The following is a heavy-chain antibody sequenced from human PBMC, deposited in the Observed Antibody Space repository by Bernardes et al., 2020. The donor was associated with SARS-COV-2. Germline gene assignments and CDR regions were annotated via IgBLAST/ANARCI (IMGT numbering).Heavy chain of an antibody. CDR1: GFSFSRHW. D-gene: IGHD3-22*01. J-gene: IGHJ4*02. V-gene: IGHV3-7*03. Sequence: GGSLRLSCVGSGFSFSRHWMNWVRQAPGKGLEWVANIKQDGSETYYVDSVKGRFTISRDNARNSLFLQMNILRVEDTAVYYCATEDHFDIDYWGQGTLVTVSS. CDR3: ATEDHFDIDY. CDR2: IKQDGSET.